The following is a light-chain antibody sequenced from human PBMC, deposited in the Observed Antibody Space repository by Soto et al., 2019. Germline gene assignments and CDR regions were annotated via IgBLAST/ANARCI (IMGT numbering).Light chain of an antibody. CDR1: QGISRW. CDR3: QQGNSFPLT. CDR2: AAS. J-gene: IGKJ3*01. Sequence: DIQMTQSPSSVSASVGDKVTITCRASQGISRWLAWYQQKPGQAPKLLMYAASSLQTGVPSRFSGSGSGTDFTLTINSLQPEDFATYYCQQGNSFPLTFGPGTNVDIK. V-gene: IGKV1D-12*01.